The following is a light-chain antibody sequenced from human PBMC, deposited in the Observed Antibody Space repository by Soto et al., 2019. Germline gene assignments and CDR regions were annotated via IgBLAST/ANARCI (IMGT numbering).Light chain of an antibody. Sequence: DIQMTQSPSSLSASVGDRVTITCRASQTISNYLAWYQQKPGQGPKLLIYAASTSQSGVPSRFSGSGFGTDFTLTISSLQCEDVATYYCQQYSSAPFTFGRGTKVDIK. J-gene: IGKJ3*01. V-gene: IGKV1-27*01. CDR1: QTISNY. CDR2: AAS. CDR3: QQYSSAPFT.